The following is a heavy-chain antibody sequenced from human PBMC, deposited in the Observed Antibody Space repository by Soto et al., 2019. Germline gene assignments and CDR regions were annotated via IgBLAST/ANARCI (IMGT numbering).Heavy chain of an antibody. V-gene: IGHV3-23*01. CDR1: GFTFSSYA. CDR3: AKNYYGSGSYYNPVDY. CDR2: ISGSGGST. D-gene: IGHD3-10*01. J-gene: IGHJ4*02. Sequence: EVQVLESGGGLVQPGGSLRLSCAASGFTFSSYAMSWVRQAPGKGLEWVSGISGSGGSTYYADSVKGRFTISRDNSKNTLYLQMNSRRAEDTAVYYCAKNYYGSGSYYNPVDYWGQGTLVTVSS.